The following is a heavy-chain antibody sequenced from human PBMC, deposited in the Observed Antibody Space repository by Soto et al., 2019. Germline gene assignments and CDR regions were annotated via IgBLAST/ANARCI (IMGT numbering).Heavy chain of an antibody. CDR2: IYYSGST. Sequence: SETLSLTCTVSGGSISSSSYYWGWIRQPPGKGLEWIGSIYYSGSTYYNPSLKSRVTISVDTSKNQFSLKLSSVTAADTAVYYCARHQAKGTATNVDVFDYWGQGTLVTVSS. V-gene: IGHV4-39*01. D-gene: IGHD2-15*01. CDR3: ARHQAKGTATNVDVFDY. J-gene: IGHJ4*02. CDR1: GGSISSSSYY.